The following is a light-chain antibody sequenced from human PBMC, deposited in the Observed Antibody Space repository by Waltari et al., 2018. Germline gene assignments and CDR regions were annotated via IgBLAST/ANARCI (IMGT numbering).Light chain of an antibody. CDR2: DAS. Sequence: AIQLTQSPSSLSVSVGDRVTIACRASQGLSRALAWYQQKPGKPPRLLIYDASSLETGVPSRFSGSGSGTYFTLTISSLQPEDFASYYCQQFNIYPFSFGPGTTVDIK. CDR1: QGLSRA. CDR3: QQFNIYPFS. V-gene: IGKV1-13*02. J-gene: IGKJ3*01.